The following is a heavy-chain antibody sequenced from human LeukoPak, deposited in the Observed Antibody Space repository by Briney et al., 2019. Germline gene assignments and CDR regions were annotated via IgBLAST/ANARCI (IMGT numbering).Heavy chain of an antibody. Sequence: GGSLRLSCAASGFTFSNYGMSWVRQAPGKGLEWASGISGSGGRTYYADSVKGRVTISRDNSKNTLYLLMNSLRAEDTAVYYCAKDVYYGSGGYMDVWGKGTTVTISS. CDR2: ISGSGGRT. V-gene: IGHV3-23*01. CDR1: GFTFSNYG. J-gene: IGHJ6*03. CDR3: AKDVYYGSGGYMDV. D-gene: IGHD3-10*01.